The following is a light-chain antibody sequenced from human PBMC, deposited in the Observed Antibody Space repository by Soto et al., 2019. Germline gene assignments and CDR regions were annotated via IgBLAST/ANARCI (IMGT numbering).Light chain of an antibody. CDR1: QGISNY. CDR2: TSS. CDR3: QKHNNAPLT. V-gene: IGKV1-27*01. Sequence: DIQMTQSPSSLSASVGDRVTITCRASQGISNYLAWYQQKPGKVPKLLIYTSSTLQSGVPSRFCGNGSGKNFTLTISSLQPEDVATYYCQKHNNAPLTFGGGTKVEIK. J-gene: IGKJ4*01.